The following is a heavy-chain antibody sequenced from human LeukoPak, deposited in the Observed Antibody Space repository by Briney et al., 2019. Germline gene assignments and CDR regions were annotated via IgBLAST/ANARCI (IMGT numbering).Heavy chain of an antibody. CDR1: GFIVSNNY. J-gene: IGHJ5*01. D-gene: IGHD3-10*01. Sequence: GGSLRLSCAASGFIVSNNYMSWVRQPPGKGLEWVSVIYSGGSKYYADSVKVRFTISRDNSKNTVYLQMDDLRPEDTAVYYCARVNVGFGSWFDSWGQGTLVAVSS. CDR2: IYSGGSK. CDR3: ARVNVGFGSWFDS. V-gene: IGHV3-53*01.